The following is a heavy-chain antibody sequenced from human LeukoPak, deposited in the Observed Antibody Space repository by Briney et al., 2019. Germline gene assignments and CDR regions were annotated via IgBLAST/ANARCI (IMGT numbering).Heavy chain of an antibody. Sequence: GGSLRLFCAASGFTFSSYAMHWVRQAPGKGLEWVAVISYDGSNKYYADSVKGRFTISRDNSKNTLYLQMNSLRAEDTAVYYCARGNRWHMIVVVTGFDYWGQGTLVTVSS. D-gene: IGHD3-22*01. CDR1: GFTFSSYA. V-gene: IGHV3-30*04. CDR3: ARGNRWHMIVVVTGFDY. J-gene: IGHJ4*02. CDR2: ISYDGSNK.